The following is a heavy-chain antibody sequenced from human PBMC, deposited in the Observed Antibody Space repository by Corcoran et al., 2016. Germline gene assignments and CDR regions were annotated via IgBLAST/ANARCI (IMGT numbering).Heavy chain of an antibody. V-gene: IGHV1-69*01. CDR1: GGTFSSYA. J-gene: IGHJ4*02. CDR3: AKGRQAARMYYYDSSGYYYAFDY. D-gene: IGHD3-22*01. Sequence: QVQLVQSGAEVKKPGSSVKVSCKASGGTFSSYAISWVRQAPGQGLEWMGGIIPIFGTANYAQKYQGRVTITADESTGTAYKELSRLRSEDTAVDYGAKGRQAARMYYYDSSGYYYAFDYWGQGTLVTVSS. CDR2: IIPIFGTA.